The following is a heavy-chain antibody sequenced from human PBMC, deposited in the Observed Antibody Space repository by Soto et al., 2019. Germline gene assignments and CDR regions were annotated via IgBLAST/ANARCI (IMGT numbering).Heavy chain of an antibody. Sequence: QVQLVQSGAEVKKPGSSVNVSCKASGGTFSSYAISWVRQAPGQGLEWMGGIIPIFGTANYAQKFQGRVTITADESTSTAYMELSSLRSEDTAVYYCARTLGNDFWSGYYNWFDPWGQGTLVTVSS. J-gene: IGHJ5*02. CDR3: ARTLGNDFWSGYYNWFDP. CDR2: IIPIFGTA. CDR1: GGTFSSYA. D-gene: IGHD3-3*01. V-gene: IGHV1-69*12.